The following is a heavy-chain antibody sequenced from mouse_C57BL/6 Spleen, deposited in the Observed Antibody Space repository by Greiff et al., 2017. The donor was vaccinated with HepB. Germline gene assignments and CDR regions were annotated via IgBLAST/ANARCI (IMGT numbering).Heavy chain of an antibody. CDR1: GFSLTSYG. V-gene: IGHV2-2*01. J-gene: IGHJ4*01. Sequence: VKLMESGPGLVQPSQSLSITCTVSGFSLTSYGVHWVRQSPGKGLEWLGVIWSGGSTDYNAAFISRLSISKDNSKSQVFFKMNSLQADDTAIYYCARMDTTVVARAMDYWGQGTSVTVSS. CDR3: ARMDTTVVARAMDY. D-gene: IGHD1-1*01. CDR2: IWSGGST.